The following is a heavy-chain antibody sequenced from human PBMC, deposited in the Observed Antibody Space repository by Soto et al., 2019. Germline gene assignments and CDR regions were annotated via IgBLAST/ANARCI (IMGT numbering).Heavy chain of an antibody. Sequence: QVQVEQSGAEVKKPGSSLKVSCKTSGGPFSSQAFNWVRQARGHGLEWMGGIIPLLGSTTYAQKFQDRVTFTADESTSTVYMELRSLRSDDTATYFCAMSDGPYFDYVIDVWGRGTTVTVSS. CDR1: GGPFSSQA. D-gene: IGHD3-22*01. J-gene: IGHJ6*04. CDR3: AMSDGPYFDYVIDV. V-gene: IGHV1-69*01. CDR2: IIPLLGST.